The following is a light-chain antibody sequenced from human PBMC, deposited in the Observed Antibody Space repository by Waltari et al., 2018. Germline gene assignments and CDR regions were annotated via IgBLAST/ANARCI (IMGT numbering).Light chain of an antibody. CDR2: VNSDGRH. CDR3: ETGGHGTWV. CDR1: SGPINNV. V-gene: IGLV4-69*01. J-gene: IGLJ3*02. Sequence: QLVLTQSPSASASLGSSVTLTCTLRSGPINNVIARHQQQPGKGPRFLMKVNSDGRHRKGDDIPDRFSGSGSGPERYLTISSLQSEDEADYYCETGGHGTWVFGGGTKLTVL.